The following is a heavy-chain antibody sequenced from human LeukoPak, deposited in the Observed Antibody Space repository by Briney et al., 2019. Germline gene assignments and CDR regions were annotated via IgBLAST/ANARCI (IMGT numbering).Heavy chain of an antibody. Sequence: SETLFLTCTVSGGSISSSSYSWGWIRQPPGKGLDWIGSIYYSGSTYYNPSLKSRVTISLDTSKNQFSLKLSSVTAADAAVYYCARLGLPEAFDFWGQGTMVTVSS. CDR2: IYYSGST. CDR1: GGSISSSSYS. J-gene: IGHJ3*01. CDR3: ARLGLPEAFDF. V-gene: IGHV4-39*01. D-gene: IGHD1-14*01.